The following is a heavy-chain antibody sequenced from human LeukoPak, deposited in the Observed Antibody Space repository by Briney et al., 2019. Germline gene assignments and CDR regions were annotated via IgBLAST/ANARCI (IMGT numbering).Heavy chain of an antibody. D-gene: IGHD3-10*01. Sequence: PGRSLRLSCTASGFTFGDYAMSWVRQAPGKGLEWVGFIRTKAYGGTTEYAASVKGRFTISRDDSKSIVYLQMNSLKTEDTAVYYCARELSGRYYDFDYWGQGTLVTVSS. V-gene: IGHV3-49*04. CDR2: IRTKAYGGTT. CDR1: GFTFGDYA. J-gene: IGHJ4*02. CDR3: ARELSGRYYDFDY.